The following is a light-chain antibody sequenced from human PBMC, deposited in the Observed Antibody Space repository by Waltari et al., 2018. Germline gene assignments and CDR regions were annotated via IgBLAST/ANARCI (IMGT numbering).Light chain of an antibody. CDR3: GSYVNTRVLFV. Sequence: QSALTQPASVSGSPGQSLTIPCGGSSNDVGGYNFVSWYQQHPGKAPKVIIYDVNNRPSGISSRFSGSKSDNTASLTISDLQTEDEADYYCGSYVNTRVLFVFGSGTKVTVL. V-gene: IGLV2-14*03. CDR1: SNDVGGYNF. CDR2: DVN. J-gene: IGLJ1*01.